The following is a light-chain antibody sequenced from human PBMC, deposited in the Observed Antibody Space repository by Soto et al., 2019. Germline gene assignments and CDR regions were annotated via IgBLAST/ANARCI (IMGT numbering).Light chain of an antibody. J-gene: IGKJ1*01. CDR2: AAS. V-gene: IGKV1-8*01. CDR1: QGISSY. CDR3: QQYYSYPQT. Sequence: AIRMTQSRSSLSAAPGDRVTITCRASQGISSYLAWYQQKPGKAPKLLIYAASTLQSGVPSRFSGSGSGTDFTLTISCLQSEDFATYYCQQYYSYPQTFGQGTQV.